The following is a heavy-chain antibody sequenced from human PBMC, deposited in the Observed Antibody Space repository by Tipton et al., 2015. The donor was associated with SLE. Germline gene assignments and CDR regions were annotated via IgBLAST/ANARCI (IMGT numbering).Heavy chain of an antibody. V-gene: IGHV4-39*07. D-gene: IGHD3-10*01. CDR3: ARLSLGEEYFFDY. CDR2: VSDGGSA. J-gene: IGHJ4*02. CDR1: GDSISRTTDS. Sequence: GLVKPSETLSLTCNVSGDSISRTTDSWAFIRQPPGKGLEWIGSVSDGGSAYYNPSLMSRVTISLDTSKNQFSLKLSSVTAADTAVYYCARLSLGEEYFFDYWGQGTLVSVSS.